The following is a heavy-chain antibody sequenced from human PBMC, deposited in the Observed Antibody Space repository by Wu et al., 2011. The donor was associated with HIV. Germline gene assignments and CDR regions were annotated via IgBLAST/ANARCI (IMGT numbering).Heavy chain of an antibody. Sequence: VQLVQSEAQVRKPGTSVRVSCRASGYTFTTYXINWVRQAAGQGLEWMAWMNPHDGNTRSSKKFRGRITVTRNISLNTAYMELTSLRSEDTAVYYCARGIRDYNDYIGVWFDPWGQGTLVTVSS. V-gene: IGHV1-8*02. CDR1: GYTFTTYX. J-gene: IGHJ5*02. D-gene: IGHD4-11*01. CDR2: MNPHDGNT. CDR3: ARGIRDYNDYIGVWFDP.